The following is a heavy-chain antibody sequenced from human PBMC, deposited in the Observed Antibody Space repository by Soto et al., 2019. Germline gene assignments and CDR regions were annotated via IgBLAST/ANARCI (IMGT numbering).Heavy chain of an antibody. CDR2: INHSGNT. D-gene: IGHD3-9*01. CDR3: ASQGLPYFDWSPTPLYYMDV. CDR1: GGSFSGYY. J-gene: IGHJ6*03. V-gene: IGHV4-34*01. Sequence: QVQLQQWGAGLLEPSETLSLTCAVYGGSFSGYYWSWIRQPPGKGLEWIGEINHSGNTNYNPSHKSRVPTSVDKSTNQFTLQLSSVTAADTAVYYCASQGLPYFDWSPTPLYYMDVWGNGTTVTVSS.